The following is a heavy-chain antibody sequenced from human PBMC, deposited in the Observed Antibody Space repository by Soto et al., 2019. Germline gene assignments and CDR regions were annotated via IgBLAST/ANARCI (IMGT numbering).Heavy chain of an antibody. J-gene: IGHJ3*02. CDR1: GYTFTSYA. CDR2: INAGNGNT. Sequence: QVQLVQSGAEVKKPGASVKVSCKASGYTFTSYAMHWVRQASGQRLEWMGWINAGNGNTKYSQKFQGRVTITRDTSASTAYMELSSLRSEDTAVYYCATAIADDAFDIWGRGTMVTVSS. D-gene: IGHD2-2*01. V-gene: IGHV1-3*01. CDR3: ATAIADDAFDI.